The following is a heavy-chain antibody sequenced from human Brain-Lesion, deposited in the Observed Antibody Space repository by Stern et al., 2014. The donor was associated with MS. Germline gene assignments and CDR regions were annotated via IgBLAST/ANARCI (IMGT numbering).Heavy chain of an antibody. V-gene: IGHV4-61*02. CDR1: GGSISSGGYY. J-gene: IGHJ6*02. CDR2: IFNRGST. D-gene: IGHD2-2*01. Sequence: VQLVESGPGLVKPSQTLSLSCTVSGGSISSGGYYWSWIRQPAGKGLEWIGRIFNRGSTSYNPSLKSRVTISIATSKNQFSLRLNSMTAADTAVYYCARGRVVPGFQYYATDVWGQGTTVIVSS. CDR3: ARGRVVPGFQYYATDV.